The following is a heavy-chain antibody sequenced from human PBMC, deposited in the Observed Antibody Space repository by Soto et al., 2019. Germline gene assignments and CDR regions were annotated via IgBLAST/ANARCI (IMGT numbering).Heavy chain of an antibody. V-gene: IGHV4-34*01. Sequence: QVQLQQWGAGLLKPSETLSLTCAVYGGSFSGYYWRWIRQPPGTGLEWSGESNHRGSTNYTPSLRGSTTLYVDKPKDQFYLKLSSVNDADTAVYYCASPKYYYFWSGRGRSFDYWGQGTLVTVSS. J-gene: IGHJ4*02. CDR1: GGSFSGYY. CDR3: ASPKYYYFWSGRGRSFDY. CDR2: SNHRGST. D-gene: IGHD3-3*01.